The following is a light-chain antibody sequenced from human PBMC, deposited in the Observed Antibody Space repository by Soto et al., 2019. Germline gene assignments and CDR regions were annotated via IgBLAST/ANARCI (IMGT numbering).Light chain of an antibody. Sequence: EIVLTQSPGTLSLSPGERATLSCRASQSVSSSYLAWYQQKPGQAPRLLIYGASSRATGIPDRFSGSGSGTDFTLTISRLEPEDFAVYYCQQYCSSLTFGQGTMVEIK. CDR3: QQYCSSLT. V-gene: IGKV3-20*01. J-gene: IGKJ2*01. CDR2: GAS. CDR1: QSVSSSY.